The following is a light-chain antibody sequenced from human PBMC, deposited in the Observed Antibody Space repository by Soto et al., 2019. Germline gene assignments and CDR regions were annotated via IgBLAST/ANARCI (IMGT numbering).Light chain of an antibody. V-gene: IGLV2-14*01. CDR3: SSYTSSSTYV. J-gene: IGLJ1*01. CDR1: GSDVGLNF. Sequence: QSALTQPASVSGSPGQSITISCTGTGSDVGLNFVSWYQQHPGKAPKLMIYELSNRPSGVSNRFSGSKSGNTASLTISGLQAEDEADYYCSSYTSSSTYVFGTGTKLTVL. CDR2: ELS.